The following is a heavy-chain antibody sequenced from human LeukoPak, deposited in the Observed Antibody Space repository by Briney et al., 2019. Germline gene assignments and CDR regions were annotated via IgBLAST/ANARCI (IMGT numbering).Heavy chain of an antibody. CDR2: TWYDGSNK. CDR3: AREAPNSSGWYDY. J-gene: IGHJ4*02. Sequence: QPGRSLRLSCAASGFTFSSYGMHWVRQAPGKGLEWVAVTWYDGSNKYYADSVKGRFTISRDNSKNTLYLQMNSLRAEDTAVYYCAREAPNSSGWYDYWGQGTLVTVSS. D-gene: IGHD6-19*01. CDR1: GFTFSSYG. V-gene: IGHV3-33*01.